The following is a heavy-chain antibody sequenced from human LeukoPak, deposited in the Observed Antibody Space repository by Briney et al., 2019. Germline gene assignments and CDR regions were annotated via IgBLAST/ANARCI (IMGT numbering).Heavy chain of an antibody. CDR2: TRYDGSNK. CDR3: ARRNGYNPLYFDY. V-gene: IGHV3-30*02. CDR1: GFTFSSYG. Sequence: PGGSLRLSCAASGFTFSSYGMHWVRQAPGKGLEWVAFTRYDGSNKYYADSVKGRFTISRDNSKNTLYLQMNSLRAEDTAVYYCARRNGYNPLYFDYWGQGTLVPVSS. D-gene: IGHD5-24*01. J-gene: IGHJ4*02.